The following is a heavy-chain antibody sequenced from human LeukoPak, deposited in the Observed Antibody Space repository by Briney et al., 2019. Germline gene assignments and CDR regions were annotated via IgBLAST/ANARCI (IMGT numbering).Heavy chain of an antibody. D-gene: IGHD2-2*01. V-gene: IGHV1-18*01. CDR2: ISAYNGNT. CDR1: GYTFTSYG. Sequence: ASVKVSCKASGYTFTSYGISWVRQAPGQGLEWMGWISAYNGNTSYAQKLQGRVTMTTDTSTSTAYMELRSLRSDDTAVYYCARGASVVVVPAANDYWGQGTLVTVSS. CDR3: ARGASVVVVPAANDY. J-gene: IGHJ4*02.